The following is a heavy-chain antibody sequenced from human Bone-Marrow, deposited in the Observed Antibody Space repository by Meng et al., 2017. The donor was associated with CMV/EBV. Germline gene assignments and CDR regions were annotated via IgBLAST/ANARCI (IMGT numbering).Heavy chain of an antibody. CDR3: ARGPGILEWLFTG. V-gene: IGHV1-69*05. Sequence: KASGGGFSKVAVSWLRQAPGQGREWMGGIIPVFGTARYAEKFQGRVRITTDEVTSTAYLEVNSLKFEDTAAYYCARGPGILEWLFTGWGQGTLVTVSS. CDR1: GGGFSKVA. D-gene: IGHD3-3*01. J-gene: IGHJ4*02. CDR2: IIPVFGTA.